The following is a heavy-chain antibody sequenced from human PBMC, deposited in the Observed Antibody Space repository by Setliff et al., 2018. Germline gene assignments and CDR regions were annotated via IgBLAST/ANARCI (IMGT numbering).Heavy chain of an antibody. Sequence: GGSLRLSCVVSGFTFSNYAMSWVRQAPGKGLEWVSGISASDNGTFYGDSVKGLFTISRGNAKNTLYLEMSSLRVEDTAIYYGARDRAWFDPWGQGTLVTVSS. CDR2: ISASDNGT. CDR3: ARDRAWFDP. CDR1: GFTFSNYA. J-gene: IGHJ5*02. V-gene: IGHV3-23*01.